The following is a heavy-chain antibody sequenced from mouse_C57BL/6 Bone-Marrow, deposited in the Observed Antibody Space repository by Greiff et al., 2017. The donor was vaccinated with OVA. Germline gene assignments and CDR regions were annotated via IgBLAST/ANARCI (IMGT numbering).Heavy chain of an antibody. Sequence: QVQLQQPGAELVRPGSSVKLSCKASGYTFTSYWMDWVKQRPGQGLEWIGNIYPSDSETHYNQKFKDKATLTVDKSYSTAYMQLSSLTSEDSAVYYCARGDYGSPYWYFDVWGTGTTVTVSS. J-gene: IGHJ1*03. CDR2: IYPSDSET. V-gene: IGHV1-61*01. D-gene: IGHD1-1*01. CDR3: ARGDYGSPYWYFDV. CDR1: GYTFTSYW.